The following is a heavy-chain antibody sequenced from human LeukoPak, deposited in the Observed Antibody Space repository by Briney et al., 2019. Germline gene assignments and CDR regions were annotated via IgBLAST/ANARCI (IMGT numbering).Heavy chain of an antibody. V-gene: IGHV3-23*01. CDR1: GFTFNNYG. J-gene: IGHJ4*02. D-gene: IGHD3-22*01. Sequence: PGGSLRLSCTASGFTFNNYGMTWVRQAPGKGLEWVAGIRGSGGSTNYADSVKGRFTISRDNPKNTLYLQMNSLRAEDTAVYFCAKRGVVIRVILVGFHKEAYYFDSWGQGALVTVSS. CDR3: AKRGVVIRVILVGFHKEAYYFDS. CDR2: IRGSGGST.